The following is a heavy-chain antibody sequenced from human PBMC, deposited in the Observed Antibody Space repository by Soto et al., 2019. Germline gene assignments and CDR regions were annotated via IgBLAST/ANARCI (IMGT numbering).Heavy chain of an antibody. CDR3: ARVRGIAARPYYYGMDV. D-gene: IGHD6-6*01. CDR1: GYTFTGYY. J-gene: IGHJ6*02. Sequence: ASVKVSCKASGYTFTGYYMHWVRQAPGQWLEWMGWINPNSGGTNYAQKFQGRVTMTRDTSISTAYMELRSLRSDDTAVYYCARVRGIAARPYYYGMDVWGQGTTVTVSS. V-gene: IGHV1-2*02. CDR2: INPNSGGT.